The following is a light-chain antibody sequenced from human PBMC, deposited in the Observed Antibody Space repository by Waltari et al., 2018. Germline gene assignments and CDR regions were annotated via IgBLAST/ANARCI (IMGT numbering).Light chain of an antibody. Sequence: DIVMTQSPDSLAVSLGERATINCKSRQSVLYSSNNVNYLAWYQQKPGQPPKLLIYRAYIRESGVPDRFSGSGSGTDVTLTISSLQAEDVAVYYCQQHFTTPLTFGGGTKVEIK. V-gene: IGKV4-1*01. CDR2: RAY. J-gene: IGKJ4*01. CDR1: QSVLYSSNNVNY. CDR3: QQHFTTPLT.